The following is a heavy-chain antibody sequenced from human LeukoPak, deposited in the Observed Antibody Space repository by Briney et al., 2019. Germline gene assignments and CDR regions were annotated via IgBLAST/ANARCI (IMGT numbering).Heavy chain of an antibody. CDR1: GYTFTGYY. CDR2: MNPNSGNT. J-gene: IGHJ3*02. V-gene: IGHV1-8*02. Sequence: ASVKVSCKASGYTFTGYYIHWVRQAPGQGLEWMGWMNPNSGNTGYAQKFQGRVTMTRNTSISTAYMELSSLRSEDTAVYYCAREIGPYDAFDIWGQGTMVTVSS. CDR3: AREIGPYDAFDI.